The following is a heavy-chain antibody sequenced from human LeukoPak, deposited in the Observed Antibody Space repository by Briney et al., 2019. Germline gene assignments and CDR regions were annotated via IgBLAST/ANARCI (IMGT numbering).Heavy chain of an antibody. CDR3: ARWGYTIPRAPYYYYHMDV. Sequence: SETLSLTCTVSGGSISSYYWSWIRQPPGKGLEWIGYIYYSGSTNYNPSLKSRVTISVDTSKNQFSLKLSSVTAADTAVYYCARWGYTIPRAPYYYYHMDVWGKGTTITVSS. CDR2: IYYSGST. J-gene: IGHJ6*03. D-gene: IGHD3-3*01. CDR1: GGSISSYY. V-gene: IGHV4-59*01.